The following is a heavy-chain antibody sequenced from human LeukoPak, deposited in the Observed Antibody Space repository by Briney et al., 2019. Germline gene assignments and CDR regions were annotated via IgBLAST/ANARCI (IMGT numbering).Heavy chain of an antibody. CDR1: GFTFSSYS. J-gene: IGHJ4*02. Sequence: GGSLRLSCAASGFTFSSYSMNWVRQAPGKGLEWVSSISSSSSYIYYADSVKGRFTISRDNAKNSLYLQMNSLRAEDTAVYYCARDGNGDSGFDYWGQGTLVTVSS. CDR3: ARDGNGDSGFDY. V-gene: IGHV3-21*01. CDR2: ISSSSSYI. D-gene: IGHD4-17*01.